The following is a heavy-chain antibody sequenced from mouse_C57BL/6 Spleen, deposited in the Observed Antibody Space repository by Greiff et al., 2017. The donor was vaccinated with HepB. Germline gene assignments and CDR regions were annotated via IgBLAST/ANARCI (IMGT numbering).Heavy chain of an antibody. CDR3: ARTDYDAFDY. J-gene: IGHJ2*01. Sequence: LVEPGASVKISCKASGYTFTDYYMNWVKQSHGKSLEWIGDINPNNGGTSYNQKFKGKATLTVDKSSSTAYMELRSLTSEDSAVYYCARTDYDAFDYWGQGTTLTVSS. CDR1: GYTFTDYY. D-gene: IGHD2-4*01. CDR2: INPNNGGT. V-gene: IGHV1-26*01.